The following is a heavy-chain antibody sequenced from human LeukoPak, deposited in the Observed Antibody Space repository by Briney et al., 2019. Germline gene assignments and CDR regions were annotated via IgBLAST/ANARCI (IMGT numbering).Heavy chain of an antibody. J-gene: IGHJ1*01. CDR2: ISRNGGDT. CDR1: GFILSSYS. CDR3: ARVDSGSACAS. V-gene: IGHV3-64*01. D-gene: IGHD6-19*01. Sequence: GGSLRLSCAASGFILSSYSMHWVRQAPGKGLQFVSAISRNGGDTYYANSVKGRFTISRDISKNTLYLQMGSLRPEDMAVYYCARVDSGSACASWGQGILVTVSS.